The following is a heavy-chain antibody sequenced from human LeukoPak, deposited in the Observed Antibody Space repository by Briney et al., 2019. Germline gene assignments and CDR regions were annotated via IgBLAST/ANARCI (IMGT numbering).Heavy chain of an antibody. CDR1: GASTRSAY. V-gene: IGHV4-59*12. J-gene: IGHJ5*02. Sequence: PSETLSLTCAVSGASTRSAYWTWIRQPPGKGLEWIGYIYYSGSINYNPSLESRVTISMDMSKSQFSLRLSSVTAADTAVYYCTREVRGGDGYRLDPWGQGTLVTVSS. CDR3: TREVRGGDGYRLDP. CDR2: IYYSGSI. D-gene: IGHD5-24*01.